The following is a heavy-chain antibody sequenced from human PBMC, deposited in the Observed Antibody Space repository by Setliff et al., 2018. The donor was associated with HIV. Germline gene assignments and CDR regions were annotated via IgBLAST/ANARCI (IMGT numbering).Heavy chain of an antibody. CDR1: GFTFSSYG. D-gene: IGHD2-2*01. V-gene: IGHV3-30*02. CDR3: AKNFYSSRWSPLDY. CDR2: IYYDGSDK. Sequence: GGSLRLSCAAAGFTFSSYGMHWVRQAPGKGLEWVAFIYYDGSDKQYADSVKGRFTIYRDNSKNTLYLQMNNLRTGDTAVYFCAKNFYSSRWSPLDYWGQGTLVTVSS. J-gene: IGHJ4*02.